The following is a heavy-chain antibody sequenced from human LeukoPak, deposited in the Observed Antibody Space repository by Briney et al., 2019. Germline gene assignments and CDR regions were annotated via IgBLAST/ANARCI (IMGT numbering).Heavy chain of an antibody. CDR2: ISYDGSNK. CDR1: GFTFSSYA. CDR3: ARDRHCANGVCHNSAGMDV. J-gene: IGHJ6*02. Sequence: GGALRLSCAASGFTFSSYAMHWVRQAPGKGLEWVAVISYDGSNKYYADSVKGRFTISRDNSKNTMYLQINSLRAEDTAVYYCARDRHCANGVCHNSAGMDVWGQGTTVIVSS. V-gene: IGHV3-30*04. D-gene: IGHD2-8*01.